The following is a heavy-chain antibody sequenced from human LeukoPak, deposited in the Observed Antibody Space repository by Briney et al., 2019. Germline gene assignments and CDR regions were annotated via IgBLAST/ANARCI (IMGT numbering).Heavy chain of an antibody. D-gene: IGHD3-10*01. CDR2: IYTSGST. V-gene: IGHV4-4*07. Sequence: SETLSLTCTVSGGSISSYYWSWIRQPAGKGLEWIGRIYTSGSTNYNPSLKSRVTMSVDTSKNQFSLKLSSVTAADTAVYYYARDLEAVRGVMGRGFYYYYGMDVWGQGTTVTVSS. J-gene: IGHJ6*02. CDR1: GGSISSYY. CDR3: ARDLEAVRGVMGRGFYYYYGMDV.